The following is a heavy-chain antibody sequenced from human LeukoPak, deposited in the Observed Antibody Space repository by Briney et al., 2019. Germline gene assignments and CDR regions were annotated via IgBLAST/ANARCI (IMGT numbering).Heavy chain of an antibody. V-gene: IGHV3-33*07. CDR2: IWNDGNKK. CDR3: AKGEFWTGQAEYFQH. CDR1: GFTFRASG. D-gene: IGHD3/OR15-3a*01. J-gene: IGHJ1*01. Sequence: GGSLRLSCAASGFTFRASGMYWVRQAPGKGLEWVAMIWNDGNKKNHADSVKGRFVISRDNSRDTLYLQMNSLRAEDTAVYDCAKGEFWTGQAEYFQHWGQGTLVTVSS.